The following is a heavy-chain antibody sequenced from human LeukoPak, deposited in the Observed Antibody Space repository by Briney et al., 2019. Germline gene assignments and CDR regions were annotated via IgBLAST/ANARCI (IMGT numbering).Heavy chain of an antibody. Sequence: GGSLRLSCAASGFTFSDYWMSWVRQAPGKWLEWVANIKQDGSEKYYVDSVKGRFTISRDNAKNSLYLQMNSLRAEDTAVYYCARSCSSSSCAGWFDPWGQGTLVSVSS. CDR1: GFTFSDYW. CDR2: IKQDGSEK. CDR3: ARSCSSSSCAGWFDP. V-gene: IGHV3-7*01. J-gene: IGHJ5*02. D-gene: IGHD2-2*01.